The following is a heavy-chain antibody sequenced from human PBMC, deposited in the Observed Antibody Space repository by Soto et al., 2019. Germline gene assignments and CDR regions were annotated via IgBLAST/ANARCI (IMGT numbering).Heavy chain of an antibody. V-gene: IGHV1-3*01. Sequence: GASVKVSFKASGYTFTSYTMHWVRQAPGQRLEWMGWINAGNGNTKYSQKFQGRVTITRDTSASTAYMELSSLRSEDTAVYYCASSYSNGWYHYGMDVWGQGTTVTVSS. J-gene: IGHJ6*01. CDR1: GYTFTSYT. CDR2: INAGNGNT. D-gene: IGHD6-19*01. CDR3: ASSYSNGWYHYGMDV.